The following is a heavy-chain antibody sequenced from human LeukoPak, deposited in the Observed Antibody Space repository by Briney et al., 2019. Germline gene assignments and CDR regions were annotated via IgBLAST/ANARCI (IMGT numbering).Heavy chain of an antibody. CDR1: GFTFSSYS. V-gene: IGHV3-21*01. CDR3: AKDLRRYGSGSYGTD. CDR2: ISSSSSYI. D-gene: IGHD3-10*01. J-gene: IGHJ4*02. Sequence: GGSLRLSCAASGFTFSSYSMNWVRQAPGKGLEWVSSISSSSSYIYYADSVKGRFAISRDNAKNSLYLQMNSLRAEDTAVYYCAKDLRRYGSGSYGTDWGQGTLVTVSS.